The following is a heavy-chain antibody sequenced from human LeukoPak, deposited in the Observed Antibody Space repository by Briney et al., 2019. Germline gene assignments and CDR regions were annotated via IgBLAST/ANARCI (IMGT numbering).Heavy chain of an antibody. CDR1: GFPFSNYY. J-gene: IGHJ4*02. CDR2: IGSSGATI. Sequence: GGALRLSCAASGFPFSNYYMSWISQAPGKGLEWVSYIGSSGATIYYADSVKGRFTISRDNAKNSLYLQMNGLRAEDTAVYYCARPQMSSSSAAALGYWGRGTLVTVSS. V-gene: IGHV3-11*01. D-gene: IGHD6-6*01. CDR3: ARPQMSSSSAAALGY.